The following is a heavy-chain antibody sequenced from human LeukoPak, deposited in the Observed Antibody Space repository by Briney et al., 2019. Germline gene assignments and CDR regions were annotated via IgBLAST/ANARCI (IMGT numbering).Heavy chain of an antibody. CDR2: INPNSGGT. J-gene: IGHJ5*02. CDR3: ARAVRGHYGDYRGSNWFDP. CDR1: GYTFTSYY. V-gene: IGHV1-2*02. Sequence: GASVKVSCKASGYTFTSYYMHWVRQATGQGLEWMGWINPNSGGTNYAQKFQGRVTMTRDTSISTAYMELSRLRSDDTAVYYCARAVRGHYGDYRGSNWFDPWGQGTLVTVSS. D-gene: IGHD4-17*01.